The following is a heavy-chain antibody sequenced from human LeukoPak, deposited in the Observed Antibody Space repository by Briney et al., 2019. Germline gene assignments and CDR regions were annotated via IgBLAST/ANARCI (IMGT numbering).Heavy chain of an antibody. D-gene: IGHD1-1*01. V-gene: IGHV4-34*01. Sequence: SETLSLTCAVYGGSFSGYYWSWIRQPPGKGLEWIGEINQSGSTNYSPSLKSRITISVDTSKNQFSLKLSSVTAADTAVYYCARHGRQLPYWYFDLWGRGTLVTVSS. J-gene: IGHJ2*01. CDR1: GGSFSGYY. CDR3: ARHGRQLPYWYFDL. CDR2: INQSGST.